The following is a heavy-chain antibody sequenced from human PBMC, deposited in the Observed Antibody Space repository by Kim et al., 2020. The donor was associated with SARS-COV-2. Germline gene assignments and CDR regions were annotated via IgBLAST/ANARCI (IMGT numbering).Heavy chain of an antibody. V-gene: IGHV4-59*13. Sequence: SETLSLTCTVSDGSISSYYWGWIRLPPGKGLEWLGQKYYSGSTNYNPSLNSRITISIDKSKNQLSLRLTSVTAADSAVYYCARRSQRENFFDYWGQGTLVTVSS. J-gene: IGHJ4*02. CDR1: DGSISSYY. CDR3: ARRSQRENFFDY. CDR2: KYYSGST. D-gene: IGHD6-25*01.